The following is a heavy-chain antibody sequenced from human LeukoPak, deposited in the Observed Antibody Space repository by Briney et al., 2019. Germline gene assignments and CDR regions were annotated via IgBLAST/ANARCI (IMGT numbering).Heavy chain of an antibody. V-gene: IGHV3-30*02. CDR1: GFTFSSYD. Sequence: GSLRRSCAAYGFTFSSYDMHWVRQAPGKGLEWVAFIRYDGSNKYYADSVKGRFTISRDNSENTLYLQMNSLRAEDTAVYYCASAYDFWSGYYLDYWGQGTLVTVSS. CDR2: IRYDGSNK. CDR3: ASAYDFWSGYYLDY. D-gene: IGHD3-3*01. J-gene: IGHJ4*02.